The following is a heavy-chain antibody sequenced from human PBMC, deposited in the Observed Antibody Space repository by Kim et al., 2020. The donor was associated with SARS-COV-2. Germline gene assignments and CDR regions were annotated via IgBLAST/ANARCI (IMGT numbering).Heavy chain of an antibody. CDR3: AKDFRYCSGGSCYPPGYYFDY. Sequence: GGSLRLSCAASGFTFSSYAMSWVRQAPGKGLEWVSAISGSGGSTYYADSVKGRFTISRDNSKNTLYLQMNSLRAEDTAVYYCAKDFRYCSGGSCYPPGYYFDYWGQGTLVTVSS. CDR1: GFTFSSYA. J-gene: IGHJ4*02. D-gene: IGHD2-15*01. CDR2: ISGSGGST. V-gene: IGHV3-23*01.